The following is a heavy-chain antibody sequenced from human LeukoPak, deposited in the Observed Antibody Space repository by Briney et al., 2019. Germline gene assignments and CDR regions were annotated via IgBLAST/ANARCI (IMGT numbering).Heavy chain of an antibody. D-gene: IGHD1-26*01. CDR3: ARDMRSGSYQPH. Sequence: GSLRLSCAASGFTFSSYWMSWVRPAPGKGLEWVANIKQDGSEKYYVDSVKGRFTISRDNAKNSLYLQMNSLRAEDTAVYYCARDMRSGSYQPHWGQGTLVTVSS. V-gene: IGHV3-7*01. CDR1: GFTFSSYW. J-gene: IGHJ4*02. CDR2: IKQDGSEK.